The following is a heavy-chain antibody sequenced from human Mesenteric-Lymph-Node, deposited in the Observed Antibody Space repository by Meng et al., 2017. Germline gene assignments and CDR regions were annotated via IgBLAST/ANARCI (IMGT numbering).Heavy chain of an antibody. CDR3: AREGYCSGGSCYPHFYYYYGMDV. Sequence: GESLKISCAASGFTFSSYEMNWVRQAPGKGLEWVSYISSSGSTIYYADSVKGRFTISRDNAKNSLYLQMNSLRAEDTAVYYCAREGYCSGGSCYPHFYYYYGMDVWGQGTTVTGSS. J-gene: IGHJ6*02. CDR2: ISSSGSTI. D-gene: IGHD2-15*01. CDR1: GFTFSSYE. V-gene: IGHV3-48*03.